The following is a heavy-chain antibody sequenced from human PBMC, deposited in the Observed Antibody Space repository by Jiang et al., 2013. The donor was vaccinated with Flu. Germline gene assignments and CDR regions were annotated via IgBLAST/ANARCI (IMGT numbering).Heavy chain of an antibody. V-gene: IGHV4-59*03. CDR3: VKVREFGQPYDAFDV. J-gene: IGHJ3*01. CDR2: IYPSGST. CDR1: SGSIRSSF. D-gene: IGHD2/OR15-2a*01. Sequence: GSGLVKPSETLSLTCIVSSGSIRSSFWSWVRQPPGGGLEWIGYIYPSGSTNYNPSLKSRVTISIDTSENQFFLNLSSATAADTAVYYCVKVREFGQPYDAFDVWGQGTKVTVSS.